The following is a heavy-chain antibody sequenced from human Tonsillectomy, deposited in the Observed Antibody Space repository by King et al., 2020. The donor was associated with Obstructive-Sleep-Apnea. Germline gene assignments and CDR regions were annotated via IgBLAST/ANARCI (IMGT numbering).Heavy chain of an antibody. CDR1: GGSITTYY. V-gene: IGHV4-59*08. J-gene: IGHJ5*02. CDR3: ARVYDSDTDNYFDP. CDR2: IFDSGST. Sequence: VQLQESGPGLVKPSETLYLTCTVSGGSITTYYWSWIRQPPGKELEWIGYIFDSGSTTYNPSLQSRVTISVETSKNQFSLNLRSVPAADTAVYYCARVYDSDTDNYFDPWGQGTLVTVSS. D-gene: IGHD5-18*01.